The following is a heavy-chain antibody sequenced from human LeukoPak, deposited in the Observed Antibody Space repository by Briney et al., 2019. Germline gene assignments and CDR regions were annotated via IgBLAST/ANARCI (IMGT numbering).Heavy chain of an antibody. V-gene: IGHV4-4*02. D-gene: IGHD1-14*01. CDR1: GGSISSSNW. J-gene: IGHJ4*02. CDR2: IYHSGST. CDR3: ARYRFDHSPYYFDY. Sequence: SETLSLTCAVSGGSISSSNWWSWVRQPPGKGLEWIGEIYHSGSTNYNPSLKSRVTISVDKSKNQFSLKLSSVTAADTAVYYCARYRFDHSPYYFDYWGQGTLVTVSS.